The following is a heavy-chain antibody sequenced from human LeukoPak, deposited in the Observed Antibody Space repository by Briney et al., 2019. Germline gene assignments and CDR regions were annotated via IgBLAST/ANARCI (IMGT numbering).Heavy chain of an antibody. D-gene: IGHD1-14*01. CDR3: ARARGQGIKQDAFDI. J-gene: IGHJ3*02. CDR1: GYTFTSYY. CDR2: INPSGGST. V-gene: IGHV1-46*01. Sequence: GASVKVSCKASGYTFTSYYMHWVRQAPGQGLEWMGIINPSGGSTSYAQKFQGRVTMTRDTSTSTVYMELSSLRSEDTAVYYCARARGQGIKQDAFDIWGQGTMVTVSS.